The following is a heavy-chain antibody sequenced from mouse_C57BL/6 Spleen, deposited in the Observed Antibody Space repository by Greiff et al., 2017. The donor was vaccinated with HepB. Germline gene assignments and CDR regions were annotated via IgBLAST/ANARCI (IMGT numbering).Heavy chain of an antibody. V-gene: IGHV1-82*01. D-gene: IGHD6-1*01. J-gene: IGHJ2*01. Sequence: QVQLQQSGPELVKPGASVKISCKASGYAFSSSWMNWVKQRPGKGLEWIGRIYPGDGDTNYNGKFKGKATLTADKSSSTAYMQLSSLTSEDSAVYCCARQPLGAGDDWGKGTTLTVAS. CDR2: IYPGDGDT. CDR3: ARQPLGAGDD. CDR1: GYAFSSSW.